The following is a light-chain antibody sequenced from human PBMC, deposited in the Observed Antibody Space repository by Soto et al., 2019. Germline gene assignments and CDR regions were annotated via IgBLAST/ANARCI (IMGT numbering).Light chain of an antibody. CDR1: QGIRND. Sequence: TQSPLSLSASVGDRVTITCRASQGIRNDLDWFQQKPGKAPKLLIYAASNLQSGVPARFSGSGSGTDFTLTISSLQPEDFATYYCLQKYFYPFTFGPGTKVDIK. CDR3: LQKYFYPFT. V-gene: IGKV1-6*01. CDR2: AAS. J-gene: IGKJ3*01.